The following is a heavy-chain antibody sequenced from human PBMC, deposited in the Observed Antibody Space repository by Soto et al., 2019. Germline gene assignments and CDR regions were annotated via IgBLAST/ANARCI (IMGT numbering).Heavy chain of an antibody. CDR2: MNPNSGNT. Sequence: ASVKVSCKASGYSLNSYDMNWARQATGQGLEWMGWMNPNSGNTGIAEKFQGRVTMTWNTSTGTVYLEISSLRPGDTAVYYCARGLVDSGGNCFDYWGQGTQVTVSS. V-gene: IGHV1-8*01. CDR3: ARGLVDSGGNCFDY. CDR1: GYSLNSYD. J-gene: IGHJ4*02. D-gene: IGHD4-17*01.